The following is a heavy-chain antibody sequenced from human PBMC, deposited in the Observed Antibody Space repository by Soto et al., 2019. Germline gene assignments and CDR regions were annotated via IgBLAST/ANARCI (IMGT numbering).Heavy chain of an antibody. Sequence: SETLSLTCAVPGYSISNGYCWGWIRQPPGKGLEWIGSIYHSGSTYYNPSLKSRVTMSLDTSKNQFSLRLSSVTAADTAVYYCARDLSYFSSGFRWEAPFEYWGQGTLVTVSS. CDR2: IYHSGST. CDR3: ARDLSYFSSGFRWEAPFEY. V-gene: IGHV4-38-2*02. CDR1: GYSISNGYC. D-gene: IGHD3-22*01. J-gene: IGHJ4*02.